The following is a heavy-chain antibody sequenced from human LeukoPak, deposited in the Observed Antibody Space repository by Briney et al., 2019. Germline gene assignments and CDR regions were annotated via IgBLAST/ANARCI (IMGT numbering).Heavy chain of an antibody. V-gene: IGHV3-7*01. CDR3: ARGRGDY. J-gene: IGHJ4*02. CDR2: IKEGGSKK. Sequence: GSLRLSCAASGFTFSSYWMNWVRQAPEKGLEWVANIKEGGSKKYYVDSVKGRFTLSRDDANNSLYLQMHSLRAEDTAVYYCARGRGDYWGQGTLVIVSS. CDR1: GFTFSSYW. D-gene: IGHD3-10*01.